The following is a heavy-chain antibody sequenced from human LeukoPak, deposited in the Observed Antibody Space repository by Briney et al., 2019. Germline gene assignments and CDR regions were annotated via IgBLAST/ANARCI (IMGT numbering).Heavy chain of an antibody. D-gene: IGHD3-22*01. CDR3: ARLSGYYGYVNF. V-gene: IGHV4-59*01. Sequence: SETLSLTCTVSGGSISSYYWSWIRQPPGKGLEWIGSISHRGSTYYNSSLKSRVTISLNTSKRRVSLTLSSVTPADSAVYYCARLSGYYGYVNFWGQGTLVTVSS. CDR2: ISHRGST. J-gene: IGHJ4*02. CDR1: GGSISSYY.